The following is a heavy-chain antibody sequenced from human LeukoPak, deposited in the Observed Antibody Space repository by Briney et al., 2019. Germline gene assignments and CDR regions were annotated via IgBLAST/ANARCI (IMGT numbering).Heavy chain of an antibody. D-gene: IGHD3-22*01. V-gene: IGHV5-51*01. CDR2: IYPHDSST. CDR3: ARGISYYDRSFDY. Sequence: GESLKISCKAFGYSFSTSWIGWVRQMPGKGLEWMAIIYPHDSSTRYSPSFQGQVTISADKSINTAYLQWTSLKALGTAMYYCARGISYYDRSFDYWGQGTLVTVSS. CDR1: GYSFSTSW. J-gene: IGHJ4*02.